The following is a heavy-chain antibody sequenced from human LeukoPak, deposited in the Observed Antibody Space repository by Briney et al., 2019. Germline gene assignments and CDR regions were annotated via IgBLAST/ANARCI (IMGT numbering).Heavy chain of an antibody. CDR1: GFTFSSYA. J-gene: IGHJ4*02. D-gene: IGHD2-15*01. V-gene: IGHV3-23*01. Sequence: GGSLRLSCAASGFTFSSYAMSWVRQAPGKGLEWVSAISGSGGSTYYADSVKGRFTISRDNSKNTLYLQMNSLRAEDTAVYYCAKGPDIVVVVAVDYWGQGTLVTVSS. CDR2: ISGSGGST. CDR3: AKGPDIVVVVAVDY.